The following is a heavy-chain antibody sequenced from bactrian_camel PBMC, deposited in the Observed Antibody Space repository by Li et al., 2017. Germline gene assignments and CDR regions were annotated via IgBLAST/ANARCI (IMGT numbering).Heavy chain of an antibody. V-gene: IGHV3S6*01. CDR2: INGDGRDT. Sequence: HVQLVESGGGLVQPGGSLRLSCSASGFSSPSGVVGMNWVRQAPGKGLEWVSSINGDGRDTYYPNSMGGRFTISRDNANNTVYLQMNDLASDDTALYYCATGAVVALGAMDYWGTGTQVTVS. CDR1: GFSSPSGVVG. D-gene: IGHD6*01. J-gene: IGHJ7*01.